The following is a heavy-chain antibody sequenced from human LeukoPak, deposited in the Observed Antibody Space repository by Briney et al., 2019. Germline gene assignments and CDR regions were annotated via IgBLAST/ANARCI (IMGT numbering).Heavy chain of an antibody. V-gene: IGHV4-4*02. CDR3: ARSLSRLPFDY. Sequence: SETLSLTCAVSGGSISSSNWWSWVRQPPGKGLEWIGEIYHSGSTNYNPSLKSRVTMSVDKSKNQFSLKLSSVTAADTAVYYCARSLSRLPFDYWGQGTLVTVSS. CDR1: GGSISSSNW. CDR2: IYHSGST. J-gene: IGHJ4*02. D-gene: IGHD4-11*01.